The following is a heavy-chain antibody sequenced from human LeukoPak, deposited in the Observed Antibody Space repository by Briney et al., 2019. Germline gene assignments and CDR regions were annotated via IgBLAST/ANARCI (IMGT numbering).Heavy chain of an antibody. CDR2: IYYSGST. CDR1: GGSISSTSYY. J-gene: IGHJ5*02. V-gene: IGHV4-39*01. D-gene: IGHD5-24*01. Sequence: SETLSLTCTVSGGSISSTSYYWAWIRQPPGKGLEWIGSIYYSGSTYYKPSLKRRATISVDTSKNQFSLPLSSVTAADTAVYYCAGGRDDYNLVWGDSWFDPWGQGTLVTVSS. CDR3: AGGRDDYNLVWGDSWFDP.